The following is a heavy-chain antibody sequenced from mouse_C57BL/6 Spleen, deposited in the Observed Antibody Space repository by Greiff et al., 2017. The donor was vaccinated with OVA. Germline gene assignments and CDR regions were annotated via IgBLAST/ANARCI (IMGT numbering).Heavy chain of an antibody. CDR3: AREGVYYGYDEAMDY. CDR1: GYAFTNYL. CDR2: INPGSGGT. Sequence: QVQLQQSGAELVRPGTSVKVSCKASGYAFTNYLIEWVKQRPGQGLEWIGVINPGSGGTNYNEKFKGKATLTADKTSSTAYMQRSSLTSEDSAVYFWAREGVYYGYDEAMDYWGQGTSVTVSS. D-gene: IGHD2-2*01. V-gene: IGHV1-54*01. J-gene: IGHJ4*01.